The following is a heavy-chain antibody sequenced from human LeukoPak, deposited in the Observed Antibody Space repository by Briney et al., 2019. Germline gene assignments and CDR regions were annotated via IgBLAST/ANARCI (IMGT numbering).Heavy chain of an antibody. J-gene: IGHJ4*02. CDR3: ARESGDTVFGVAGD. Sequence: PSETLSLTCSVSGGSVSSRRYYWGWIRQFPGKGLEWRGSIYYSGTTHYNPSFKSPVTISVETSKNQFSLNLNSVTAADTAVYYCARESGDTVFGVAGDWGQGTLVTVSS. CDR2: IYYSGTT. CDR1: GGSVSSRRYY. V-gene: IGHV4-39*07. D-gene: IGHD3-3*01.